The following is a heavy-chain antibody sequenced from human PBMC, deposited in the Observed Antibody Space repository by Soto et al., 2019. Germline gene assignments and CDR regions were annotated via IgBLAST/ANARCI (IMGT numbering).Heavy chain of an antibody. CDR1: GGSISSGGYS. CDR3: ARADYYDSSGYQYYFDY. J-gene: IGHJ4*02. Sequence: PSETLSLTCAVSGGSISSGGYSWSWIRQPPGKGLEWIGYIYLSGSTYYNTSLKSRVTISVDRSKNQFSLKLSSVTAADTAVYYCARADYYDSSGYQYYFDYWGQGTLVTVSS. V-gene: IGHV4-30-2*01. CDR2: IYLSGST. D-gene: IGHD3-22*01.